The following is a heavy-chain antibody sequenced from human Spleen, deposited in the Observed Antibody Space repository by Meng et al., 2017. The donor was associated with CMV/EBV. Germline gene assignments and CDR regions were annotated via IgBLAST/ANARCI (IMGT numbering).Heavy chain of an antibody. V-gene: IGHV1-2*02. CDR1: GYSFTGYY. Sequence: QVQRVLSGAEVKKPGTSMKVSCKASGYSFTGYYIHWVRQAPGQGLEWMGWINPNSDATRYPQKFQGRVTMTRDTSITTAYMELSRLTSDDTAVYYCARDNAGNSFEYWGQGTLVTVSS. CDR2: INPNSDAT. CDR3: ARDNAGNSFEY. J-gene: IGHJ4*02. D-gene: IGHD6-13*01.